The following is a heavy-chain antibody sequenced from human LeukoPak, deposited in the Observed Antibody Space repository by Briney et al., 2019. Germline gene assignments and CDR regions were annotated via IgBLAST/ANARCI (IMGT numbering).Heavy chain of an antibody. J-gene: IGHJ4*02. V-gene: IGHV3-30*04. CDR2: ILYDGTMK. CDR3: ARDPRGPTGYDSSGRDSFDY. D-gene: IGHD3-22*01. CDR1: GFTFSSYA. Sequence: GGSLRLSCAASGFTFSSYAMHWIRQAPGKGLEWVAVILYDGTMKYYADSVKGRFTISRDNSQNTLYLQMNILRAEDTAVYYCARDPRGPTGYDSSGRDSFDYWGQGTLVTVSS.